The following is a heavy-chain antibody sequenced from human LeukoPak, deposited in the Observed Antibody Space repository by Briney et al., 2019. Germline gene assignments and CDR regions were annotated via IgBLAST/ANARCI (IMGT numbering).Heavy chain of an antibody. CDR3: AREVINLGRTPEDTYYDFWSGYYLY. CDR2: INPSGGST. D-gene: IGHD3-3*01. J-gene: IGHJ4*02. V-gene: IGHV1-46*01. CDR1: GYTFTSYY. Sequence: ASVKVSCKASGYTFTSYYMHWVRQAPGQGLEWMGIINPSGGSTSYAQKFQGRVTMTRDTSTSTVYMELSSLRSEDTAVYYCAREVINLGRTPEDTYYDFWSGYYLYWGQGTLVTVSS.